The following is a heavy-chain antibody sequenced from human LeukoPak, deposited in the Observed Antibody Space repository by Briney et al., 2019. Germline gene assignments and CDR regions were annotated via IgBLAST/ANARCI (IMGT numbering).Heavy chain of an antibody. Sequence: RPGGSLRLSCAASGFTFSSYWMSWVRQAPGKGLEWVAVIWYDGSNKYYADSVKGRFTISRDNSKNTLYLQMNSLRAEDTAVYYCAKSRLKYSSSPPGDYWGQGTLVTVSS. CDR1: GFTFSSYW. J-gene: IGHJ4*02. D-gene: IGHD6-13*01. CDR3: AKSRLKYSSSPPGDY. V-gene: IGHV3-33*06. CDR2: IWYDGSNK.